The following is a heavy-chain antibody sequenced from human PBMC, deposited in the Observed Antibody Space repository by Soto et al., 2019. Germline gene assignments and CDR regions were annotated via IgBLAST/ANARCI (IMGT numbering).Heavy chain of an antibody. D-gene: IGHD5-12*01. CDR1: GFTVSSNY. CDR2: IYSGGST. V-gene: IGHV3-53*01. J-gene: IGHJ4*02. CDR3: ARLSPLVWLFDY. Sequence: QSGGSLRLSCAASGFTVSSNYMSWVRQAPGKGLEWVSVIYSGGSTYYADSVKGRFTISRDNSKNTLYLQMNSLRAEDTAVYYCARLSPLVWLFDYWGQGTLVTVSS.